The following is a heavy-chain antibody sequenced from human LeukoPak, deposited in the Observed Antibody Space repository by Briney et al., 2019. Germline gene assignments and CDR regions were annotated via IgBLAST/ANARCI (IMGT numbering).Heavy chain of an antibody. CDR2: INPNSGGT. CDR1: GYTLTGYY. D-gene: IGHD3-16*02. V-gene: IGHV1-2*02. Sequence: GASVKVSCKASGYTLTGYYMHWVRQAPGQGLEWMGWINPNSGGTNYAQKFQGRVTMTRDTSISTAYMELSRLRSDDTAVYYCARAGPVWGSYRQFDYWGQGTLVTVSS. CDR3: ARAGPVWGSYRQFDY. J-gene: IGHJ4*02.